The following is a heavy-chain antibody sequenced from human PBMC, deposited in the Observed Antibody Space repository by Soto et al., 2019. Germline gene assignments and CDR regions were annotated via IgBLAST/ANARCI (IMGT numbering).Heavy chain of an antibody. CDR3: ARSNWNYGSYYYMDV. Sequence: ASVKVSCKAGCYTFINYGMSLLRHSTGQWLECMGWISAYNGNTNYAQKLQGRVTMTTDTSTSTAYMELRSLRSDDTAVYYCARSNWNYGSYYYMDVWGKGTTVTVSS. CDR2: ISAYNGNT. J-gene: IGHJ6*03. D-gene: IGHD1-7*01. CDR1: CYTFINYG. V-gene: IGHV1-18*01.